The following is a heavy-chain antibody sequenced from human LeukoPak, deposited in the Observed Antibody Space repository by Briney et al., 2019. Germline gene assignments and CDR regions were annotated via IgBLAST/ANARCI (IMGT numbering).Heavy chain of an antibody. V-gene: IGHV3-33*01. CDR3: AREASYSSGWFLDY. CDR1: GFTFSSYG. CDR2: IWYDGSNK. D-gene: IGHD6-19*01. J-gene: IGHJ4*02. Sequence: GRSLRLSCAASGFTFSSYGMHWVRQAPGKGLEWVAVIWYDGSNKYYADSVKGRFTISRDNSKNTLYLQMNSLRAEDTAVYYCAREASYSSGWFLDYWGQGTLVTVSS.